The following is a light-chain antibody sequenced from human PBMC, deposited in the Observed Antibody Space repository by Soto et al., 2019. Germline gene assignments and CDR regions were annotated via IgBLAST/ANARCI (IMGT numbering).Light chain of an antibody. CDR3: QQYNSYSPSWT. CDR2: DAS. J-gene: IGKJ1*01. V-gene: IGKV1-5*01. Sequence: DIQMTQSPSSLSASVGDRVTITCRASQSISSQLPWYQQKPGKAPKLLIYDASSLESGVPSRFSGSGSGTEFTLTISSLQPDDFATYYCQQYNSYSPSWTFGQGTKVDIK. CDR1: QSISSQ.